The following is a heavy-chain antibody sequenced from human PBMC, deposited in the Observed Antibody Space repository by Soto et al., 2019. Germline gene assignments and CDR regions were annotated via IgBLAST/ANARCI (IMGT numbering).Heavy chain of an antibody. Sequence: ASVKVSCKASGYTFTSYYMHWVRQAPGQGLEWMGIINPSGGSTSYAQKFQGRVTMTRDTSTSTVYMELSSLRSEDTAVYYCASSYYGSGSYYYYYGMDVWGQGTTVTVSS. CDR3: ASSYYGSGSYYYYYGMDV. J-gene: IGHJ6*02. CDR2: INPSGGST. V-gene: IGHV1-46*01. CDR1: GYTFTSYY. D-gene: IGHD3-10*01.